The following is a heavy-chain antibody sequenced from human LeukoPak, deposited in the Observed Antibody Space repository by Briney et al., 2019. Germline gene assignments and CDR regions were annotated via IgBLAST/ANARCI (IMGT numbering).Heavy chain of an antibody. J-gene: IGHJ4*02. V-gene: IGHV4-34*01. CDR2: INHSGST. Sequence: SETLSLTCAVYGGSFSGYYWSWIRQPPGKGLEWIGEINHSGSTNYNPSLKSRVTISVDTSKNQFSLKLSSVTAADTAVYYCARSYLGGWYYFDYRGQGTLVTVSS. CDR1: GGSFSGYY. CDR3: ARSYLGGWYYFDY. D-gene: IGHD6-19*01.